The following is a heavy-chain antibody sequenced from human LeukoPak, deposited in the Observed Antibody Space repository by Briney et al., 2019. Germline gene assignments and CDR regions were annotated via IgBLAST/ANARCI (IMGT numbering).Heavy chain of an antibody. Sequence: PGGSLRLSCAASGFTFGRNVMHWVRQALGKGLEWVALISYDGNDKFYADSVKSRFTISRDNSRNTLYLQMNSLRGEDAAVYSCARGGIPTGPYYYFYYMDVWGKGTAVTVSS. V-gene: IGHV3-30*01. CDR3: ARGGIPTGPYYYFYYMDV. CDR1: GFTFGRNV. J-gene: IGHJ6*03. CDR2: ISYDGNDK. D-gene: IGHD3-10*01.